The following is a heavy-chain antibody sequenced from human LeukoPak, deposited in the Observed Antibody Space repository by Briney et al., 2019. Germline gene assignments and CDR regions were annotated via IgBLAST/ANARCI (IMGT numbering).Heavy chain of an antibody. J-gene: IGHJ4*02. CDR2: IYSGGST. CDR1: GFTVSSNY. CDR3: ARHYSGYESYFDY. V-gene: IGHV3-66*04. D-gene: IGHD5-12*01. Sequence: PGGSLRLSCAASGFTVSSNYMSWVRQAPGRGREGPLVIYSGGSTYYADSVKGRFTISRDNSKNTLYLQMNSLRAEDTAVYYCARHYSGYESYFDYWGQGTLVTVSS.